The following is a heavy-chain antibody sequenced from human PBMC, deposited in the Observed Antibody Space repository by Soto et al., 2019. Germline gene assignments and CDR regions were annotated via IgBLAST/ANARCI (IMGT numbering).Heavy chain of an antibody. CDR1: GFTFSNYA. CDR3: ATASSGDDHNSYIDV. V-gene: IGHV3-33*03. Sequence: MQLVESGGGVVQPGTSLRLSCAASGFTFSNYAMHWVRQAPGKGLEWVTIICYDGSGKNYGATVKGRCTISRENSKNTPHLQMNSLRVEDTAGFYCATASSGDDHNSYIDVWGKATTVTASS. J-gene: IGHJ6*03. D-gene: IGHD4-17*01. CDR2: ICYDGSGK.